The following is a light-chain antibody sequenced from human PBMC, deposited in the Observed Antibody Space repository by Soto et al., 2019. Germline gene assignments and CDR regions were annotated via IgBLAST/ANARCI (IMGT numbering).Light chain of an antibody. Sequence: QSALTQPASVSRSPGQSIAISCTGTSSDVGAYNYVSWYQQHPGKAPKLMIYDVSNRPSGASDRFSGSKSGNTASLTISGLQPEDEADYYCTSYTSSSTYVFGTGTKLTVL. CDR2: DVS. CDR1: SSDVGAYNY. V-gene: IGLV2-14*01. J-gene: IGLJ1*01. CDR3: TSYTSSSTYV.